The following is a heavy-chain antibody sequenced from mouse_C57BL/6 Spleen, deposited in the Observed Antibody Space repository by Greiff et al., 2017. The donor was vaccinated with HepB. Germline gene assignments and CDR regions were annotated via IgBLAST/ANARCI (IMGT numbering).Heavy chain of an antibody. V-gene: IGHV1-64*01. CDR1: GYTFTSYW. J-gene: IGHJ4*01. D-gene: IGHD1-1*01. Sequence: VQLQQSGAELVKPGASVKLSCKASGYTFTSYWMHWVKQRPGQGLEWIGMIHPNSGSTNYNEKFKSKATLTVDKSSSTAYMQLSSLTSEASAVYYCARGVDYYGSIPYYYAMDYWGQGTSVTVSS. CDR3: ARGVDYYGSIPYYYAMDY. CDR2: IHPNSGST.